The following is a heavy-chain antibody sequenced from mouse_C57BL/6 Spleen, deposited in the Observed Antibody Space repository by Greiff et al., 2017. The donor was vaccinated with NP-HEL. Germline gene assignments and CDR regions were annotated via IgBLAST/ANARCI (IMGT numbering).Heavy chain of an antibody. Sequence: EVKLQESGPGLVKPSQSLSLTCSVTGYSITSGYYWNWIRQFPGNKLEWMGYISYDGSNNYNPSLKNRISITRDPSKNQFFLKLNSVTTEDTATYYCARGGTVVARGYFDVWGTGTTVTVSS. V-gene: IGHV3-6*01. CDR3: ARGGTVVARGYFDV. CDR2: ISYDGSN. J-gene: IGHJ1*03. D-gene: IGHD1-1*01. CDR1: GYSITSGYY.